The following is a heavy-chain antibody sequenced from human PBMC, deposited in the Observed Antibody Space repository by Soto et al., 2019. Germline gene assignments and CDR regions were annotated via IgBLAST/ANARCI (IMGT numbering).Heavy chain of an antibody. J-gene: IGHJ2*01. D-gene: IGHD6-6*01. CDR2: IYHSGST. Sequence: PGKGLEWMGYIYHSGSTYYNPPLKSRVTISVDRSKNQFSLKLSSVTAADTAVFFFQAEDGIQDVSSVSAFLLNRSSDL. CDR3: QAEDGIQDVSSVSAFLLNRSSDL. V-gene: IGHV4-30-2*01.